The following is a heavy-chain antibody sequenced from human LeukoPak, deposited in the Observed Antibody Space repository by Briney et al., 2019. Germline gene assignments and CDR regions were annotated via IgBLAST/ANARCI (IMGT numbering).Heavy chain of an antibody. CDR2: INHSGST. J-gene: IGHJ3*02. CDR1: GGSFSGYY. CDR3: ARRRRIVGATPGAFDI. Sequence: SETLSLTCAVYGGSFSGYYWSWIRHPPGKGLEWIGEINHSGSTNYNPSLKSRVTISVDTPKNQFSLKLSSVTTADTAVYYCARRRRIVGATPGAFDIWGQGTMVTVSS. V-gene: IGHV4-34*01. D-gene: IGHD1-26*01.